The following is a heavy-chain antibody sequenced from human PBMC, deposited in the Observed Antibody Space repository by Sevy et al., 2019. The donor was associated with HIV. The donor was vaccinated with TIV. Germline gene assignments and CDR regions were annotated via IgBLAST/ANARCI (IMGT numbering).Heavy chain of an antibody. Sequence: ASVKVSCKASGYTFTSYGISWVRQAPGQGLEWMGWISAYNGNTNYAQKLQGRVTMTTDTSTSTAYMELRSLRSDDTAVYYCARGQETGSSYYYYMDVWGKGTTVTVSS. CDR3: ARGQETGSSYYYYMDV. CDR1: GYTFTSYG. CDR2: ISAYNGNT. D-gene: IGHD1-26*01. J-gene: IGHJ6*03. V-gene: IGHV1-18*01.